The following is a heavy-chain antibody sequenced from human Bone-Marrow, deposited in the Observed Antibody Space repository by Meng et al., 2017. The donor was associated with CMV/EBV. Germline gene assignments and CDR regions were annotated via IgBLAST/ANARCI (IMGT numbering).Heavy chain of an antibody. Sequence: LSLTCAASGFTFDDYAMHWVRQAPGKGLEWVSGISWNSGSIGYADSVKGRFTISRDNAKNSLYLQMNSLRAEDTALYYCARGKFQSVGIVYSYFDPWGQGALVTVSS. J-gene: IGHJ5*02. CDR3: ARGKFQSVGIVYSYFDP. V-gene: IGHV3-9*01. CDR1: GFTFDDYA. CDR2: ISWNSGSI. D-gene: IGHD5-18*01.